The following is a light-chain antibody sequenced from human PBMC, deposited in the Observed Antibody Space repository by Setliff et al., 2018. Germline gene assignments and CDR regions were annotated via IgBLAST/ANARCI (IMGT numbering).Light chain of an antibody. J-gene: IGLJ1*01. CDR1: SSDIGSIS. Sequence: QSALTQPPSASGTPGQRVTISCSGTSSDIGSISVNWYQHLPGTAPKLLIYGNSQRPSGVPDRFSGSKSGTSASLATTGLQSEDEADYYCTSWDVSLKGHVFGTGTKVTVL. CDR2: GNS. V-gene: IGLV1-44*01. CDR3: TSWDVSLKGHV.